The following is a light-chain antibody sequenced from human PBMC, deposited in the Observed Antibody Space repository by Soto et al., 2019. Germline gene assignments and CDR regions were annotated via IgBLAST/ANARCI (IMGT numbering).Light chain of an antibody. Sequence: QSALTQPASVSGSPGQSITISCTGTSSDVGGYNYVSWYQQHPGKAPKLMIYEVSKRPSGVYNRFSGSKYGNTASLTISGXXXXXXXXXYCXSYTSSSTLAWVXGXXT. V-gene: IGLV2-14*01. J-gene: IGLJ3*02. CDR1: SSDVGGYNY. CDR2: EVS. CDR3: XSYTSSSTLAWV.